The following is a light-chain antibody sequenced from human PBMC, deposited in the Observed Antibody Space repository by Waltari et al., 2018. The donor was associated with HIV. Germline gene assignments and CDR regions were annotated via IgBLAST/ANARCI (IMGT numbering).Light chain of an antibody. J-gene: IGLJ2*01. CDR2: NNN. CDR1: NSNIGSNT. CDR3: AAWDDSLNAHVL. V-gene: IGLV1-44*01. Sequence: QSVLTQPPSASGTPGQRVTISCSGRNSNIGSNTVNWYQQLPGTAPHLLIYNNNQRPSGVSDRFSGSKAGTSASLAISGLQSEDEADYYCAAWDDSLNAHVLFGGGTKLTVL.